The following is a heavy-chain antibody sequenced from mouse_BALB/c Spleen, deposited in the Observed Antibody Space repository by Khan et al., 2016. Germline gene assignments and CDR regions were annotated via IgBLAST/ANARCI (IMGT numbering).Heavy chain of an antibody. CDR1: GFTFSDYY. Sequence: EVELVESGGGLVKPGGSLKLSCAASGFTFSDYYMYWVRQTPEKRLEWVATISDGGSYTYYPDSVKGRFNISRDNAKTNLYLQMSSLKSEETAMYYCAREGLRRGFAYWGQGTLVTVSA. J-gene: IGHJ3*01. CDR2: ISDGGSYT. CDR3: AREGLRRGFAY. D-gene: IGHD2-4*01. V-gene: IGHV5-4*02.